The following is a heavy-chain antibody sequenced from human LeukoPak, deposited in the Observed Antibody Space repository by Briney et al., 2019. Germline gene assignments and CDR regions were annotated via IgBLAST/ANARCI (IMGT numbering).Heavy chain of an antibody. J-gene: IGHJ4*02. D-gene: IGHD3-10*01. Sequence: GGSLRLSCAASGFTFSTFAMSWVRQAPGKGLEWVSAISGSAGTAYYADSVKGRFTISRDNSKNTLYLQMNSLRAEDTAVYYCANYQRGPSYYFDSWGQGTRVTVSS. CDR2: ISGSAGTA. V-gene: IGHV3-23*01. CDR1: GFTFSTFA. CDR3: ANYQRGPSYYFDS.